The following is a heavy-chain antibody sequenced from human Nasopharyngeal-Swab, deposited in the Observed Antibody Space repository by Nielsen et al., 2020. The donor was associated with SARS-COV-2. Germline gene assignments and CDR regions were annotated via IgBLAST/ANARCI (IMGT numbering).Heavy chain of an antibody. Sequence: ASVKVSCKASGYTFTSYYMHWVRQAPGQGLEWMGIINPSGGSTNYAQKFQGRVTITADESTSTAYMELSSLRSEDTAVYYCANGVNTAMGDWYFDLWGRGTLVTVSS. D-gene: IGHD5-18*01. V-gene: IGHV1-46*01. CDR2: INPSGGST. CDR3: ANGVNTAMGDWYFDL. CDR1: GYTFTSYY. J-gene: IGHJ2*01.